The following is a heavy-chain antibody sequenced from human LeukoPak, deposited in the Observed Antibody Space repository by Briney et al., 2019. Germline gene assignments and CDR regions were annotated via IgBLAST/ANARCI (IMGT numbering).Heavy chain of an antibody. Sequence: SETLSLTCAVYGGSFSGYYWSWVRQPPGKGLEWIGEINHSGSTNYNPSLKSRVTISVDTSKNQFSLKLSSVTAADTAVYYCARIRYCSGGSCSWGQGTLVTVSS. CDR1: GGSFSGYY. CDR2: INHSGST. CDR3: ARIRYCSGGSCS. J-gene: IGHJ5*02. V-gene: IGHV4-34*01. D-gene: IGHD2-15*01.